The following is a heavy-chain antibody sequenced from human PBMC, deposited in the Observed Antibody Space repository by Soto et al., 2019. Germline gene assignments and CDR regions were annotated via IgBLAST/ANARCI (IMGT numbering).Heavy chain of an antibody. CDR2: IYYSGST. D-gene: IGHD3-16*02. CDR3: ARDQGREDYVWGSYRSLRPYWFDP. V-gene: IGHV4-31*03. CDR1: GGSISSGGYY. J-gene: IGHJ5*02. Sequence: QVQLQESGPGLVKPSQTLSLTCTVSGGSISSGGYYWSWIRQHPGKGLEWIGYIYYSGSTYYNPSLKSRVTISVDTSKNQFSLKLSSVTAADTAVYYCARDQGREDYVWGSYRSLRPYWFDPWGQGTLVTVSS.